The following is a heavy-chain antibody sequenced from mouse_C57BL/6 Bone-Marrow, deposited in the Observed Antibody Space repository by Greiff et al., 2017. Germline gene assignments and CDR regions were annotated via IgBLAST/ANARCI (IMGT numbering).Heavy chain of an antibody. CDR3: ARDDYDGFVDY. V-gene: IGHV7-1*01. CDR2: SRNKANDYTT. Sequence: EVQLVESGGGLVQSGRSLRLSCATSGFTFSDFYMEWVRQAPGKGLEWIAASRNKANDYTTEYSASVKGRFIVSRDTSQSILYLQMNALRAEDTAIYYCARDDYDGFVDYWGQGTSVTVSS. D-gene: IGHD2-4*01. J-gene: IGHJ4*01. CDR1: GFTFSDFY.